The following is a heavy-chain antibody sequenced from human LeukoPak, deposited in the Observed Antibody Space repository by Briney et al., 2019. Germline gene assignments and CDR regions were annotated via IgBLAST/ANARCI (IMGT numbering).Heavy chain of an antibody. CDR1: GYTFTSYG. D-gene: IGHD3-16*01. V-gene: IGHV1-18*01. CDR3: ARDLDYVWGRPIIDAFDI. J-gene: IGHJ3*02. Sequence: ASVKVSCKASGYTFTSYGISWVRQAPGQGLEWMGWISAYNGNTNYAQKLQGRVTMTTDTSTSTAYMELRSLRSDDTAVYYRARDLDYVWGRPIIDAFDIWGQGTMVTVSS. CDR2: ISAYNGNT.